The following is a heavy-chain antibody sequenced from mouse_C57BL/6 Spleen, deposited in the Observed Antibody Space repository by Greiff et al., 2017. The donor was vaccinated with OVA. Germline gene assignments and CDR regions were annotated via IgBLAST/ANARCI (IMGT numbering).Heavy chain of an antibody. CDR1: GYTFTSYW. D-gene: IGHD3-2*02. CDR2: IDPSDSYT. CDR3: ARPQTAQASFAY. V-gene: IGHV1-69*01. Sequence: QVQLQQPGAELVMPGASVKLSCKASGYTFTSYWMHWVKQRPGQGLEWIGEIDPSDSYTNYNQKFKGKSTLTVDKTSSTAYMQLSSLTSEDSAVYYCARPQTAQASFAYWGQGTLVTVSA. J-gene: IGHJ3*01.